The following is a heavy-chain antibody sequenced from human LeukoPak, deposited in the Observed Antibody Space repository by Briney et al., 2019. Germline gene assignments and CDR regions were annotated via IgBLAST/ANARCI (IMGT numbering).Heavy chain of an antibody. CDR1: GFMFTAYY. CDR2: ISAYNGNT. CDR3: ARDTPPSSGWEAFDI. J-gene: IGHJ3*02. D-gene: IGHD6-19*01. Sequence: ASVKVSCKTSGFMFTAYYIHWVRQAPGQGLEWMGWISAYNGNTNYAQKLQGRVTMTTDTSTSTAYMELRSLRSDDTAVYYCARDTPPSSGWEAFDIWGQGTMVTVSS. V-gene: IGHV1-18*04.